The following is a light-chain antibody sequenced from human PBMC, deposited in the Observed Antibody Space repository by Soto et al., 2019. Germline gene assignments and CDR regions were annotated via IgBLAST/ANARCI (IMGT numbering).Light chain of an antibody. Sequence: EIVLTQSPGTLSLSPGERATLSCRASQTVSSSYLAWYQQKSGQAPRLLIYGASSRATGIPDRFSGSGSGTDFTLTISRLEPEDSAVYSCQQYGSSLALTLGGGT. J-gene: IGKJ4*01. CDR2: GAS. V-gene: IGKV3-20*01. CDR1: QTVSSSY. CDR3: QQYGSSLALT.